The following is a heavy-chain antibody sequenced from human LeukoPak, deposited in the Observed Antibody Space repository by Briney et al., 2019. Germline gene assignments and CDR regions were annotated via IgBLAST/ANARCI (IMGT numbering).Heavy chain of an antibody. V-gene: IGHV1-2*02. Sequence: ASVNVSCKASVYTFTGYFMHWVGQAPGQGLDWMGWINPNSGGTNYAQKFQGRVTMTRDTSISTAYMELSRLRSDDTAVYYCARVGLELRSSFDYWGQGTLVTVSS. J-gene: IGHJ4*02. D-gene: IGHD1-7*01. CDR2: INPNSGGT. CDR1: VYTFTGYF. CDR3: ARVGLELRSSFDY.